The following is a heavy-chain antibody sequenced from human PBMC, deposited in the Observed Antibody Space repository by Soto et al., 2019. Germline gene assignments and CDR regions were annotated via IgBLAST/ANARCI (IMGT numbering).Heavy chain of an antibody. CDR3: ARGRPNYCYYGLDV. J-gene: IGHJ6*02. CDR1: GGSIKSDYY. Sequence: SETLSLTCTVSGGSIKSDYYWAWVRQFPGGGLQWMGYKYYSGATDSDPSLERRVSFSGDMSKNQFSLNLTSVTVADTAVYYCARGRPNYCYYGLDVWGQGIPVTVSS. V-gene: IGHV4-30-4*01. CDR2: KYYSGAT.